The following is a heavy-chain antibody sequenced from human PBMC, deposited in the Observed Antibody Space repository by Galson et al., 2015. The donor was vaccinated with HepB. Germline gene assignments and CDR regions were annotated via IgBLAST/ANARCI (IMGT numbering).Heavy chain of an antibody. D-gene: IGHD3-22*01. CDR2: IIPILGIA. Sequence: SVKVSCKASGGTFSSYAISWVRQAPGQGLEWMGRIIPILGIANYAQKFQGRVTITADKSTSTAYMELSSLRSEDTAVYYCARSGDYYDSSGYYWPYDAFDIWGQGTMVTVSS. V-gene: IGHV1-69*04. J-gene: IGHJ3*02. CDR3: ARSGDYYDSSGYYWPYDAFDI. CDR1: GGTFSSYA.